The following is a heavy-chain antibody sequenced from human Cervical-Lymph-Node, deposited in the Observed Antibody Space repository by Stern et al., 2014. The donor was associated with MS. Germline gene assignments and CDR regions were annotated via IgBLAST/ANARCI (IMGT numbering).Heavy chain of an antibody. V-gene: IGHV4-61*01. CDR1: GGSVSSGSYY. Sequence: VQLEESGPGLVKPSETLSLTCTVSGGSVSSGSYYWSWIRQPPGKGLEWIGYIYYSGSTNYNPSLKSRVTISVDTSKNQFSLKLSSVTAADTAVYYCARAEADVLRFLEWPSGWFDPWGQGTLVTVSS. CDR2: IYYSGST. CDR3: ARAEADVLRFLEWPSGWFDP. D-gene: IGHD3-3*01. J-gene: IGHJ5*02.